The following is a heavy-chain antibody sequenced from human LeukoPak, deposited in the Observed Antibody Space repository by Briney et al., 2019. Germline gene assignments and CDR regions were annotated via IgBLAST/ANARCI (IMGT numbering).Heavy chain of an antibody. V-gene: IGHV5-51*01. CDR1: GYSFTTSW. D-gene: IGHD5-18*01. J-gene: IGHJ4*02. CDR3: ARDGLYSYGSAAKCYFDY. Sequence: GESLKISCMGSGYSFTTSWIGWVRQMPGKGLEWMGIIYPADSDTTYSPSFQGQVTISADKSISTAYLQWSSLKASDTAMYYCARDGLYSYGSAAKCYFDYWGQGTLVTVSS. CDR2: IYPADSDT.